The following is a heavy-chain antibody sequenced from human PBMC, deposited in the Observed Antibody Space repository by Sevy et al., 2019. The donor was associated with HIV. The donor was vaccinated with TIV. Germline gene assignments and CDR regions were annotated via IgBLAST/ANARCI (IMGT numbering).Heavy chain of an antibody. CDR1: GFTFSSYA. CDR2: ISGSGGST. CDR3: AKGGESGSYWGDY. V-gene: IGHV3-23*01. Sequence: GGSLRLSCAASGFTFSSYAMSWVRQAPGKGLEWVSAISGSGGSTYYADSVKGRFTISRDNSKNTLYLQMNSLRAEETAVYYCAKGGESGSYWGDYWGQGTLVTVSS. D-gene: IGHD1-26*01. J-gene: IGHJ4*02.